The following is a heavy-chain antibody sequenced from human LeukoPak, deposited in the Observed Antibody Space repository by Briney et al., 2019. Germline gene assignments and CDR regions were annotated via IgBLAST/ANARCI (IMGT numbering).Heavy chain of an antibody. D-gene: IGHD6-6*01. CDR3: ARDQSYSSSSEIDY. V-gene: IGHV3-7*03. Sequence: GGSLRLSCAASGFTFSSYWMSWVRQAPGKGLEWVANIKRDGSEKYYVDSVKGRFTISRDNAKNSLYLQMNSLRAEDTAVYYCARDQSYSSSSEIDYWGQGTLVTVSS. CDR2: IKRDGSEK. CDR1: GFTFSSYW. J-gene: IGHJ4*02.